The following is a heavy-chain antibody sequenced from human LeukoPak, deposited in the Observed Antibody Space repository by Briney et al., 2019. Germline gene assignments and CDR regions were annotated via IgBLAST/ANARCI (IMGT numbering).Heavy chain of an antibody. CDR1: GFTFSSYA. CDR2: ISGSGGST. D-gene: IGHD5-24*01. J-gene: IGHJ4*02. Sequence: GGSLRLSCAASGFTFSSYAMGWVRQAPGKGLEWVSAISGSGGSTYYADSVKGRFTVSRDNSKNTMYLQMNSLRAEDTAVYYCASQDGYNLRETYYFDYWGQGTLVTVSS. CDR3: ASQDGYNLRETYYFDY. V-gene: IGHV3-23*01.